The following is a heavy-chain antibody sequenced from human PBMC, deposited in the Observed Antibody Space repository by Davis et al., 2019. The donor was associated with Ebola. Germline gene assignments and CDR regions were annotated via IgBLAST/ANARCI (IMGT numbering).Heavy chain of an antibody. J-gene: IGHJ4*02. CDR3: ARDRGGDYSFDY. D-gene: IGHD3-10*01. Sequence: ASVKVSCKASGYTFTSYAMHWVRQAPGQRLEWMGWTNAGNGNTKYSQKFQGRVTITRDTSPSTAYMELSSLRSEDTSVYYCARDRGGDYSFDYWGQGTLVTVSS. CDR1: GYTFTSYA. V-gene: IGHV1-3*01. CDR2: TNAGNGNT.